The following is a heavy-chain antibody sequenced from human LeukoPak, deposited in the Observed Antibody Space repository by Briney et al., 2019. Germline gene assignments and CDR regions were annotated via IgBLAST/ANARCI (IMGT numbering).Heavy chain of an antibody. J-gene: IGHJ6*03. CDR2: INVHSGGT. CDR3: ARDYCGSSSCNYYYYMDV. Sequence: TSVKVSCKASGGTFSSYAISWVRQAPGHGLEWMGWINVHSGGTNYAQKLQGRVIMTRDTSTSTAYMELSRLRTDDTAIYYCARDYCGSSSCNYYYYMDVWGKGTTVTVSS. CDR1: GGTFSSYA. D-gene: IGHD2-2*01. V-gene: IGHV1-2*02.